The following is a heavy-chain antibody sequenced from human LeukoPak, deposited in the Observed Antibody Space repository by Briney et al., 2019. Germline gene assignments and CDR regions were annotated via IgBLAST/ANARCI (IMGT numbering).Heavy chain of an antibody. CDR1: GFTFSSYA. CDR3: AKDSAKKYDDY. CDR2: ISGSDGTT. J-gene: IGHJ4*02. Sequence: GGSLRLSCAASGFTFSSYAMSWVRQAPGKGLEWVSGISGSDGTTYYADSVKGRFTISRDNSKNTLYLQMNGLRAEDTAVYYCAKDSAKKYDDYWGQGTLVAVSS. D-gene: IGHD2/OR15-2a*01. V-gene: IGHV3-23*01.